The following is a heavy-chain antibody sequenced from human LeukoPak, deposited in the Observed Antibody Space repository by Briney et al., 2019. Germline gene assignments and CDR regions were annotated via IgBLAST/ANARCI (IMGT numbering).Heavy chain of an antibody. V-gene: IGHV4-4*07. CDR2: IYTSGST. J-gene: IGHJ5*02. Sequence: SETLSHTCTVSGGSISSYSWSWIRQPAGKGLEWIGRIYTSGSTNYNPSLKSRVTMSVDTSKNQFSLKLSSVTAADTAMYYCARGYSSGWTNWFDPWGQGTLVTVSS. D-gene: IGHD6-19*01. CDR3: ARGYSSGWTNWFDP. CDR1: GGSISSYS.